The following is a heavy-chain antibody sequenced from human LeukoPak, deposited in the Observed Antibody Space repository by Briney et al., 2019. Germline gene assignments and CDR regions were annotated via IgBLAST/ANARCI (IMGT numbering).Heavy chain of an antibody. CDR2: ISSSGSTI. Sequence: GGSLRLSCAASGFTFSSHWMSWVRQAPGKGLEWVSYISSSGSTIYYADSVKGRFTISRDNAKNSLYLQMNSLTVEDTAIHYCAKNADRGAYCRGGSCYPYHYYYMDVWGTGTTVTISS. D-gene: IGHD2-15*01. J-gene: IGHJ6*03. CDR1: GFTFSSHW. V-gene: IGHV3-48*03. CDR3: AKNADRGAYCRGGSCYPYHYYYMDV.